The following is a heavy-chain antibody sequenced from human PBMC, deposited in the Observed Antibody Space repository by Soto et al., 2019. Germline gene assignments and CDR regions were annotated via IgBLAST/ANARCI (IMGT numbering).Heavy chain of an antibody. CDR2: ISYDGSNK. V-gene: IGHV3-30-3*01. J-gene: IGHJ6*02. D-gene: IGHD6-19*01. CDR3: AREVKQWLVRGDYYYGMDV. CDR1: GFTFSSYA. Sequence: QVQLVESGGGVVQPGRSLRLSCAASGFTFSSYAMHWVRQAPGKGLEWVAVISYDGSNKYYADSVKGRFTISRDNSKNTLYLQMTSLRAEDTAVYYCAREVKQWLVRGDYYYGMDVWGQGTTVTVSS.